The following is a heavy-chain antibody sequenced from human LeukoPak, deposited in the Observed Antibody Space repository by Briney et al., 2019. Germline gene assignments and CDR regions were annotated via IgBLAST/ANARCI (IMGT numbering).Heavy chain of an antibody. CDR2: IRAGGDNT. J-gene: IGHJ4*02. D-gene: IGHD3-10*01. CDR3: AKGMVRGVILKGFDY. CDR1: GFTVSSNY. Sequence: GGSLRLSCAVSGFTVSSNYVGWVRQAPGKGLEWVSGIRAGGDNTYYADSVKGRFTISRDNSKNTLYLQMNSLRAEDTAVYYCAKGMVRGVILKGFDYWGQGTLVTVSS. V-gene: IGHV3-23*01.